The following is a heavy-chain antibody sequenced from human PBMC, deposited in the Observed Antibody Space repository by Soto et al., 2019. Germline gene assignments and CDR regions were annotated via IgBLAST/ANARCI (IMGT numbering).Heavy chain of an antibody. D-gene: IGHD2-2*01. V-gene: IGHV3-74*01. CDR2: INNDGSST. CDR3: ARGGCTSTSCLDY. Sequence: EVQLVESGGGLVQPGGSLRLSCAASGFTFSSNWMHWVRQAPGKGLVWVSRINNDGSSTNYGDSVKGRFTISRDNAKNTLYLQTNSLRAEDTAVYYCARGGCTSTSCLDYWGQGTLVTVSS. CDR1: GFTFSSNW. J-gene: IGHJ4*02.